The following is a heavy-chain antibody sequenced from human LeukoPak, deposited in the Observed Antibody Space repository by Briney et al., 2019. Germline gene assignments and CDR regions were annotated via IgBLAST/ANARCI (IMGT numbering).Heavy chain of an antibody. J-gene: IGHJ6*03. CDR3: ARSSVNDYSNYYMDV. Sequence: SETLSLTCTASGGSISSDYWSWIRQPPGKGLEWIGYIYYGGSTKYSPSLKSRVTISVDTSKNQFSLKLSSVTAADTAVYYCARSSVNDYSNYYMDVWGKGTTVTVSS. V-gene: IGHV4-59*01. CDR2: IYYGGST. D-gene: IGHD4-11*01. CDR1: GGSISSDY.